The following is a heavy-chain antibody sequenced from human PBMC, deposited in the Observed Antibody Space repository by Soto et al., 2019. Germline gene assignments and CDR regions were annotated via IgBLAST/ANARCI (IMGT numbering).Heavy chain of an antibody. J-gene: IGHJ4*02. CDR3: GTGYSSTWYYTLAF. CDR1: VFPFSTSR. D-gene: IGHD6-13*01. Sequence: GGSLTPPCAASVFPFSTSRMAWFLQVPGKGLVWVSRISSDGSGTNYADSVKCRFTISRDNAKNTLYLHMDSLSAEDTAVYYCGTGYSSTWYYTLAFWGQGILVTLSS. CDR2: ISSDGSGT. V-gene: IGHV3-74*01.